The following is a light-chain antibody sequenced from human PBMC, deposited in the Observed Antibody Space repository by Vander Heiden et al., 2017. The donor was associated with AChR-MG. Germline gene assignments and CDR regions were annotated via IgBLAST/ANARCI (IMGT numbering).Light chain of an antibody. CDR3: QQSYSTPRT. V-gene: IGKV1-39*01. J-gene: IGKJ4*01. Sequence: DIQMPQSPSSLSASVGDRVTITCRASQSISSYLNWYQQKPGKAPKLLIYAASSLQSGVPSRFSGSGSGTEFTLTISSLQPEDFATYYCQQSYSTPRTFGGGTKVEIK. CDR1: QSISSY. CDR2: AAS.